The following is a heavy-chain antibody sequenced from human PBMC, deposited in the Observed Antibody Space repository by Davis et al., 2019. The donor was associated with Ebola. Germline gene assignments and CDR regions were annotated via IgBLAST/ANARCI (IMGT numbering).Heavy chain of an antibody. V-gene: IGHV3-48*02. CDR1: GFTFSRYS. Sequence: LSLTCAASGFTFSRYSMNWVRQAPGKGLEWVSYIKSSGETTYYADSVKGRFTISRDNAKNSLFLQMNSLRDEDTAVYYCVRGRGYCNGGSCYLDVWGQGTTVTVSS. J-gene: IGHJ6*02. CDR3: VRGRGYCNGGSCYLDV. CDR2: IKSSGETT. D-gene: IGHD2-15*01.